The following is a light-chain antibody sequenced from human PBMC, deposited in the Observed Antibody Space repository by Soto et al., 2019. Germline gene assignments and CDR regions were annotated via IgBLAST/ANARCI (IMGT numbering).Light chain of an antibody. V-gene: IGLV2-14*01. CDR3: SSYTTGNTYV. J-gene: IGLJ1*01. Sequence: QSVLTQPASVSGSPGQSITISCTGTSSDVGVYNSVSWYQQHPGKVPKPMIYDVSNRPSGVSNRFSGSKSGNTASLTISGLQAEDEADYYCSSYTTGNTYVFGSGTKVTVL. CDR1: SSDVGVYNS. CDR2: DVS.